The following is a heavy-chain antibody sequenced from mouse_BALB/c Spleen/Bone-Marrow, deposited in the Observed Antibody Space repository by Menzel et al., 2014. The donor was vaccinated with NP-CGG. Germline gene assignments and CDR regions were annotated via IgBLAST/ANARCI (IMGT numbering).Heavy chain of an antibody. CDR1: RYTFTSYV. CDR3: ARGVYYYGSSPYYFDY. CDR2: INPYNDGT. V-gene: IGHV1-14*01. J-gene: IGHJ2*01. Sequence: VQLKQSGPELVKPGASVKMSCKASRYTFTSYVMHWVKQKPGQGLEWIGYINPYNDGTKYNEKFKGKATLTSDKSSSTAYMELSSLTSEDSAVYYCARGVYYYGSSPYYFDYWGQGTTLTVSS. D-gene: IGHD1-1*01.